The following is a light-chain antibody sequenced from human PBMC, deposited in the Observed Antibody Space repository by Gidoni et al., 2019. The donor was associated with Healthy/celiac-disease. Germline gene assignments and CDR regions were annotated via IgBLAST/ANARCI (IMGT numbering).Light chain of an antibody. J-gene: IGKJ1*01. CDR1: QSVLYSSNNKTY. V-gene: IGKV4-1*01. CDR3: QQYYSTPWT. Sequence: DILMTQSPDSLAVSLGERATINCKSSQSVLYSSNNKTYLAWYQQKPGQPPKLLIYWSSTRESGVPDRFSGSGFGTDFTLTISSLQAEDVAVYYCQQYYSTPWTFGQGTKVEIK. CDR2: WSS.